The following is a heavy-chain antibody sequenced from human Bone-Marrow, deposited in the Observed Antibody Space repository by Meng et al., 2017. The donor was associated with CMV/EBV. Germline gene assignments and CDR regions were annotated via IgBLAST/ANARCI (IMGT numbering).Heavy chain of an antibody. D-gene: IGHD3-10*01. J-gene: IGHJ6*02. CDR1: GFTFSSYW. CDR3: ARAGGYYYYGMDV. CDR2: INSDGSST. Sequence: GGSLRLSCAASGFTFSSYWMHWVRQAPGKGLVWVSRINSDGSSTSYADSVKGRFTISRDNAKNTLYLQMNSLRAEDTAVYYCARAGGYYYYGMDVWGQGNTVTVAS. V-gene: IGHV3-74*01.